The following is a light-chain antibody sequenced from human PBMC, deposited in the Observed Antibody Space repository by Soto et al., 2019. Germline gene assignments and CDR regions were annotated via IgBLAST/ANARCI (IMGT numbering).Light chain of an antibody. J-gene: IGKJ1*01. CDR3: QQYYTTPWT. CDR2: WAS. V-gene: IGKV4-1*01. CDR1: QSVLYSSNNKNY. Sequence: DIVMTQSPDSLAVSLGERATINCKSSQSVLYSSNNKNYLAWYQQKPGQPPKVLIYWASTRESGVPDRFSGSGSGTDFTLTISSLQAEAVAVYYCQQYYTTPWTFGQGTKVEIK.